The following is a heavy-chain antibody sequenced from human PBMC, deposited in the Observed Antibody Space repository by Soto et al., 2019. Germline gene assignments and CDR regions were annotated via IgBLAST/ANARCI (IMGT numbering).Heavy chain of an antibody. CDR3: AHSVIHDDFWSGYYYYYYMDV. D-gene: IGHD3-3*01. Sequence: QITLKESGPTLVKPTQTLTLTCTFSGFSLSTSGVGVGWIRQPPGKALEWLALIYWDDDKRYSPSLKSRLTITKDTSKNQVVLTMTNMDPVDTATYYCAHSVIHDDFWSGYYYYYYMDVWGKGTTVTVSS. CDR1: GFSLSTSGVG. V-gene: IGHV2-5*02. J-gene: IGHJ6*03. CDR2: IYWDDDK.